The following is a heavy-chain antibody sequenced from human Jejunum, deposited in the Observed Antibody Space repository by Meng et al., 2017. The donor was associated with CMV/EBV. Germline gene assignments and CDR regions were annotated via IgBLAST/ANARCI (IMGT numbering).Heavy chain of an antibody. CDR2: INPDSGAT. J-gene: IGHJ5*02. CDR1: AYY. Sequence: AYYMHWVRQAPGQGLEWMGWINPDSGATNYAQKLQGRVTMTRDTSIRTAYMELSSLTSDDTAMYFCARDQDIVILPAAPYNYFDPWGQGTLVTVSS. CDR3: ARDQDIVILPAAPYNYFDP. D-gene: IGHD2-2*01. V-gene: IGHV1-2*02.